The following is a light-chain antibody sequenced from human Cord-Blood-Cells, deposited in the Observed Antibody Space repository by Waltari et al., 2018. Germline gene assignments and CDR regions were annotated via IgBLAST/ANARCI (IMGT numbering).Light chain of an antibody. CDR1: SSNIGSNP. Sequence: QSVLTQPPSASGTPGQMVTISCSGSSSNIGSNPVNWYQQLPGTAPKLLIYSNHQRPSGVPDRFSGSKSGTSASLAISGLQSEDEADYYCAAWDDSLNGWVFGGGTKLTVL. CDR2: SNH. J-gene: IGLJ3*02. CDR3: AAWDDSLNGWV. V-gene: IGLV1-44*01.